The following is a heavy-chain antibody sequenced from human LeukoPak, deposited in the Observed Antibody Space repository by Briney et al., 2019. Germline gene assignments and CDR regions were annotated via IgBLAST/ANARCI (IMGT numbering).Heavy chain of an antibody. Sequence: GSSVKVSCKASGGTFSSYAISWVRQAPGQGLGWMGGIIPIFGTANYAQKFQGRVTITTDESTSTAYMELSSLRSEDTAVYYCARASLRYSSSWGFDPWGQGTLVTVSS. CDR2: IIPIFGTA. V-gene: IGHV1-69*05. CDR3: ARASLRYSSSWGFDP. CDR1: GGTFSSYA. D-gene: IGHD6-13*01. J-gene: IGHJ5*02.